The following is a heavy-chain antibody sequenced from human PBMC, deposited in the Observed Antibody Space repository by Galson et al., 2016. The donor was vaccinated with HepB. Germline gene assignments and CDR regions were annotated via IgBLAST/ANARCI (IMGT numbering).Heavy chain of an antibody. J-gene: IGHJ5*02. CDR1: GFTFSSYV. D-gene: IGHD3-10*01. CDR2: LSDGGERT. Sequence: SLRLSCAASGFTFSSYVMTWVRQAPGKGLEWVAALSDGGERTDYADSVKGRFIISRDNSKNTVYLQMNSLRAEDTAVYYCARVRYYGSDLWGQGTLVTVSS. V-gene: IGHV3-23*01. CDR3: ARVRYYGSDL.